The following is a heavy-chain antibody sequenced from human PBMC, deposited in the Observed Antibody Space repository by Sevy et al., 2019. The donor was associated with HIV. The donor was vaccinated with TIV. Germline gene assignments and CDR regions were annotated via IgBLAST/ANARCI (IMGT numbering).Heavy chain of an antibody. CDR2: ISGSGSGI. V-gene: IGHV3-11*01. D-gene: IGHD5-12*01. CDR1: GFTFSDYY. J-gene: IGHJ4*02. CDR3: ARVAIVATMVDY. Sequence: GGSLRLSCAASGFTFSDYYMSWIRQAPGKGLEWVSYISGSGSGIYYADSVKGRFNISRDNAKNSLYLQMNSLRAEETAVYYCARVAIVATMVDYWGQGTLVTVSS.